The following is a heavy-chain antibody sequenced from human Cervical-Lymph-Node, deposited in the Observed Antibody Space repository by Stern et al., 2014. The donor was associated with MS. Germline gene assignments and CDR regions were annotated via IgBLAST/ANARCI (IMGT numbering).Heavy chain of an antibody. D-gene: IGHD3-22*01. J-gene: IGHJ4*02. CDR2: IFLDDEK. CDR1: GFSLSNTKMG. CDR3: ARLGLYDSSGYYLYYFDY. V-gene: IGHV2-26*01. Sequence: ESGPVLVKPTETLTLTCTVSGFSLSNTKMGVSWIRQPPGKALEWLAHIFLDDEKSYSTSLKSRLTISTDTSKSQVVLTMTNMDPLDTATYYCARLGLYDSSGYYLYYFDYWGQETLVTVSS.